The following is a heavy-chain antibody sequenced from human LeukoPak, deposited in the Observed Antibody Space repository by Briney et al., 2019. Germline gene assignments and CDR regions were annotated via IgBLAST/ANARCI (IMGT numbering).Heavy chain of an antibody. CDR1: GGSMSSSYYY. D-gene: IGHD2-15*01. CDR3: ARLLDIVVVVAATPIDY. V-gene: IGHV4-39*07. CDR2: IYYSEST. Sequence: SETLSLTCTVSGGSMSSSYYYWGWIRQPPGKGLEWMGSIYYSESTYYNPSLRGRVTIFVDTSKNQFSLKLSSVTAADTAVYYCARLLDIVVVVAATPIDYWGQGTLVTVSS. J-gene: IGHJ4*02.